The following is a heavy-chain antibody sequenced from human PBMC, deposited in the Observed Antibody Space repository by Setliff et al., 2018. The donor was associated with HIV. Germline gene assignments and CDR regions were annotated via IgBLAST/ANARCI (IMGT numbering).Heavy chain of an antibody. Sequence: GGSLRLSCAASGFSLSDYYMNWIRQAPGKGLEWISQISRYGNNMYYADSVKGRFTISRDDAKNSLFLQMNSLRAEDTAVYFCTRKHRPGVGMDLWGQGTTVTVSS. CDR3: TRKHRPGVGMDL. CDR2: ISRYGNNM. V-gene: IGHV3-11*04. J-gene: IGHJ6*02. CDR1: GFSLSDYY.